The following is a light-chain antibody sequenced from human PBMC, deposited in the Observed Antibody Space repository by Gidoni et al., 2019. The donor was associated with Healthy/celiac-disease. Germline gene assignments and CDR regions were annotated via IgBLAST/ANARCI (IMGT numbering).Light chain of an antibody. Sequence: EIVMTQSPATLSVSPGVRATLSCRASQSVSSNLAWYQQKPGQAPRLLIYGASTRATGIPARFSGSGSGTEFTLTISSLQSEDFAVYYCQQYNNWPLTFGQGTRLEIK. CDR3: QQYNNWPLT. V-gene: IGKV3-15*01. J-gene: IGKJ5*01. CDR1: QSVSSN. CDR2: GAS.